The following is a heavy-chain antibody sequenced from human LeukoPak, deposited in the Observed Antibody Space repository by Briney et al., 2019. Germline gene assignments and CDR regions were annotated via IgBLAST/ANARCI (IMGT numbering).Heavy chain of an antibody. CDR2: ISGGGVTT. D-gene: IGHD5-18*01. CDR3: AKDSRYGYRWDYDY. CDR1: EFSVGSNY. Sequence: QSGGSLRLSCAASEFSVGSNYMSWVRQAPGKGLEWVSTISGGGVTTYYADSVKGRFTISRDNSKNALYLQMDSLRVEDTAVYYCAKDSRYGYRWDYDYWGQGTLVTVSS. V-gene: IGHV3-23*01. J-gene: IGHJ4*02.